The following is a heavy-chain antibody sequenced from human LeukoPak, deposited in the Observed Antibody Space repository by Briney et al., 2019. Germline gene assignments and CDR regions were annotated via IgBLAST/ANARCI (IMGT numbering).Heavy chain of an antibody. Sequence: ASVKVSCKASGYTFTSYGISWVRQAPGQGLEWMGWISAYNGNTNYAQKLQGRVTMTTDTSTSTAYMELRSLRSDDTAVYYCARKIVATPAPGNYYYGMDVWGQGTTVTVSS. V-gene: IGHV1-18*01. D-gene: IGHD5-12*01. CDR2: ISAYNGNT. CDR3: ARKIVATPAPGNYYYGMDV. J-gene: IGHJ6*02. CDR1: GYTFTSYG.